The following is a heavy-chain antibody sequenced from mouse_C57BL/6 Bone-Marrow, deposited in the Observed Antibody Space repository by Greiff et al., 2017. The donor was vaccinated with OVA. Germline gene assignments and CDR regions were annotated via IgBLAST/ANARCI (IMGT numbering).Heavy chain of an antibody. CDR1: GFNIKDDY. CDR2: IDPENGDT. Sequence: VQLQQSGAELVRPGASVKLSCTASGFNIKDDYMHWVKQRPEQGLEWIGWIDPENGDTEYASKFQGKATITADASSNTAYLQLSSLTSEDTAVYYCTWGWDSSGYGDYWGQGTTLTVSS. D-gene: IGHD3-2*02. V-gene: IGHV14-4*01. CDR3: TWGWDSSGYGDY. J-gene: IGHJ2*01.